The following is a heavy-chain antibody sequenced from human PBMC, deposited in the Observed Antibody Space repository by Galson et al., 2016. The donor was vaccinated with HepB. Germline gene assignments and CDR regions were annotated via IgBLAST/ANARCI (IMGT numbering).Heavy chain of an antibody. CDR1: GFTFSTYW. D-gene: IGHD6-19*01. CDR2: INQDESEK. CDR3: ARLDRGWYGMDV. J-gene: IGHJ6*02. Sequence: SLRLSCAASGFTFSTYWMTWVRQAPGKGLEWVANINQDESEKYYVDSVKGRFTISRDNVKNSLYLQMNSLRAEDTAVYYCARLDRGWYGMDVWGQGTTVTVSS. V-gene: IGHV3-7*01.